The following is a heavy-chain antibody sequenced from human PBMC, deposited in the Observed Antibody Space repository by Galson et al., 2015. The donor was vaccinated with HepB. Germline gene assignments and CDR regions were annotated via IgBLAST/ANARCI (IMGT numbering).Heavy chain of an antibody. V-gene: IGHV4-38-2*01. CDR3: ARVGYYGSGSVDAFDI. Sequence: SETLSLTCDVSGYSITNGHYWGWIRQPPGKGLEWIGSLYYGESTYYNPSLKSRVTISVDTSKNQFSLKLSSVTAADTAVYYCARVGYYGSGSVDAFDIWGQGTMVTVSS. J-gene: IGHJ3*02. CDR1: GYSITNGHY. D-gene: IGHD3-10*01. CDR2: LYYGEST.